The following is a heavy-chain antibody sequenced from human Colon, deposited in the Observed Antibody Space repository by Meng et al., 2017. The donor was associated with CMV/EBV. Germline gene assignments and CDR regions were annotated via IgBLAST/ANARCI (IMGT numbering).Heavy chain of an antibody. CDR2: IKQDGSEK. Sequence: GGSLRLSCATSGFTFSKYWMSWVRQAPGKGLEWVANIKQDGSEKYYVDSVKGRFTISRDNAKNSVSLQMNSLRAEDTAVYYCARAFWSGYSTLARVGLYYFDSWGQGTLVTVSS. D-gene: IGHD3-3*01. J-gene: IGHJ4*02. V-gene: IGHV3-7*01. CDR1: GFTFSKYW. CDR3: ARAFWSGYSTLARVGLYYFDS.